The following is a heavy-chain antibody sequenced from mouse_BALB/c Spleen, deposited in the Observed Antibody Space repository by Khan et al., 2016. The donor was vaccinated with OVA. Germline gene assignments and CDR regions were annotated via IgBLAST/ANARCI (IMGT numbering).Heavy chain of an antibody. J-gene: IGHJ2*03. CDR2: IWAGGRI. V-gene: IGHV2-9*02. Sequence: QVQLKQSGPGLVAPSQSLSIPCTVSGFSLTSYGVNWARQPPGKGLELLGVIWAGGRINYNLALLYTLIISNDNYKSHFFLKFNSLQTDDTAMYCCARLEDRWGQGTSL. CDR1: GFSLTSYG. CDR3: ARLEDR.